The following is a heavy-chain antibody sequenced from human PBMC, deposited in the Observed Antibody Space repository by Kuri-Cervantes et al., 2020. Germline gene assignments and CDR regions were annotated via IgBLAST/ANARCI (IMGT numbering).Heavy chain of an antibody. D-gene: IGHD2-21*01. CDR3: ARLSYYCFDH. J-gene: IGHJ4*02. CDR1: GYTFTSYY. CDR2: INPSGGST. V-gene: IGHV1-46*01. Sequence: ASVKVSCKASGYTFTSYYIHWVRQAPGQGLEWMGIINPSGGSTSYAQKFQGRVTMTRDTSTSTVYMELRSLRSDDTAVYYCARLSYYCFDHWGQGTLVTVSS.